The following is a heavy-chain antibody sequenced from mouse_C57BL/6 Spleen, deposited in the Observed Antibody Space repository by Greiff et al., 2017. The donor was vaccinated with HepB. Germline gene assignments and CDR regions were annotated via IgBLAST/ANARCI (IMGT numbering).Heavy chain of an antibody. Sequence: QVQLKESGPGLVQPSQSLSITCTVSGFSLTSYGVHWVRQSPGKGLEWLGVIWSGGSTDYNAAFISRLSISKDNSKSQVFFKMNSRQADDTAIYYWAREGYDGGGYYFDYWGQGTTLTVSS. J-gene: IGHJ2*01. D-gene: IGHD2-2*01. CDR2: IWSGGST. V-gene: IGHV2-2*01. CDR3: AREGYDGGGYYFDY. CDR1: GFSLTSYG.